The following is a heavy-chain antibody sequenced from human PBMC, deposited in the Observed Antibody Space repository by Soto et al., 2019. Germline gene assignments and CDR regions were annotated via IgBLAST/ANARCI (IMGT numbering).Heavy chain of an antibody. CDR1: GFIFSTYN. D-gene: IGHD5-18*01. J-gene: IGHJ4*02. V-gene: IGHV3-48*02. Sequence: GGSLRLSCAASGFIFSTYNMKWVRQAPGKGLECISYISSSSDTIYYGDSVKGRFTISRDNAKNSLYLQMNSLRDEDTAVYYCARHGYSYGGGYFDYWGQGTLVTVSS. CDR3: ARHGYSYGGGYFDY. CDR2: ISSSSDTI.